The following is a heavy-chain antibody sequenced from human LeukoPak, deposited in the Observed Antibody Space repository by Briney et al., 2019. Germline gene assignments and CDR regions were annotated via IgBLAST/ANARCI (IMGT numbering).Heavy chain of an antibody. V-gene: IGHV3-74*01. Sequence: PGGPLRLSCAASGFTFSNYWMHWVRQAPGKGLVWVARIKTDESNTDYADSVKGRFTISRDNAKNTLYLQMNSLKADDAAVYYCTTIRPDYWGQGTLVTVSS. CDR1: GFTFSNYW. D-gene: IGHD5-12*01. CDR2: IKTDESNT. CDR3: TTIRPDY. J-gene: IGHJ4*02.